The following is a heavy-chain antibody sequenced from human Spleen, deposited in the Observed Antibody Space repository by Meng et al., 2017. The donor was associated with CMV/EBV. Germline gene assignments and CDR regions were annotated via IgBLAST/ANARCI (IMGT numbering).Heavy chain of an antibody. Sequence: SGFTFSSYSMNWVRQAPGKGLEWVSYISSSSSYINYADSVKGRFTTSRDNAKNSLYLQMNSLRAEDTAVYYCAREDRWGPWGYFDYWGQGTLVTVSS. J-gene: IGHJ4*02. V-gene: IGHV3-21*01. CDR1: GFTFSSYS. D-gene: IGHD3-16*01. CDR2: ISSSSSYI. CDR3: AREDRWGPWGYFDY.